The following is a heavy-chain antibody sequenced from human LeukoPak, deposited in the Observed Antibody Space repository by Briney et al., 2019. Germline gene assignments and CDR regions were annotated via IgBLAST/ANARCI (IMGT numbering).Heavy chain of an antibody. D-gene: IGHD3-10*01. CDR3: ARWRRLYGSGSYYYYYMDV. CDR1: GGSFSGYY. CDR2: INHSGST. J-gene: IGHJ6*03. Sequence: SETLSLTCAVYGGSFSGYYWSWSRQPPGKGLEWIGEINHSGSTNYNPSLKSRVTISVDTSKNQFSLKLSSVTAADTAVYYCARWRRLYGSGSYYYYYMDVWGKGTTVTISS. V-gene: IGHV4-34*01.